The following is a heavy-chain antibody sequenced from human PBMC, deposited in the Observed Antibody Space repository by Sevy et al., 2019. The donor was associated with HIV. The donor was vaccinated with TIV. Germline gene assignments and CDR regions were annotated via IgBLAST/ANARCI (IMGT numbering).Heavy chain of an antibody. Sequence: ASVKVSCKASGYTFTDYYIHWVRQAPGQGLEWMAWINPNDGVTNYAQRFQGGVTVTRDTSVSTAYMDLRGLSYDDTAIYYCARLTTKPTSDLYGMDVWGQGTAVTVSS. CDR3: ARLTTKPTSDLYGMDV. D-gene: IGHD4-17*01. J-gene: IGHJ6*02. CDR2: INPNDGVT. V-gene: IGHV1-2*02. CDR1: GYTFTDYY.